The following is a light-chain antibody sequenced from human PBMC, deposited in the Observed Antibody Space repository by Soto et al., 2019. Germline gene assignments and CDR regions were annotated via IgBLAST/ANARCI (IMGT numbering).Light chain of an antibody. CDR3: FSHRGGDSHV. CDR1: SSDVGGYNY. Sequence: QSVLTQPASVSGSPGQSITISCTGTSSDVGGYNYVSWYQQYPGKAPKLMIYGVTNRPSGVSNRFSGSKTGKTASLIISGPQAEDEAYYYCFSHRGGDSHVFGTGTKVTVL. CDR2: GVT. J-gene: IGLJ1*01. V-gene: IGLV2-14*01.